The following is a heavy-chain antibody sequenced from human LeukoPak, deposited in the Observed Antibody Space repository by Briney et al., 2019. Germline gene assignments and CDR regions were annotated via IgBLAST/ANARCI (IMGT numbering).Heavy chain of an antibody. Sequence: SETLSLTCAVYGGSFSGYYWSWIRQPPGKGLEWIGEINHSGSTNYNPSLKSRVTISVDTSKNQFSLKLSSVTAADTAVYYCARTSPGSSSWYTAWGTSYYYYGMDVWGQGTTVTVSS. CDR1: GGSFSGYY. CDR2: INHSGST. J-gene: IGHJ6*02. CDR3: ARTSPGSSSWYTAWGTSYYYYGMDV. V-gene: IGHV4-34*01. D-gene: IGHD6-13*01.